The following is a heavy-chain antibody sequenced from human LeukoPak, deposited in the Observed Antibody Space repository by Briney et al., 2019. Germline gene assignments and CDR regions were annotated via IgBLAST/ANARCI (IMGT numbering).Heavy chain of an antibody. J-gene: IGHJ4*02. CDR2: ISRSAGSI. V-gene: IGHV3-21*01. Sequence: GGSLRLSCASSGFTFSTYSMSWVRQAPGKGLEWVSYISRSAGSIYYADSVKGRFTTSRDNAKNSLYLQMNSLRAEDTAIYFCARNDYGDYGIDYWGQGTLVTVSS. CDR1: GFTFSTYS. D-gene: IGHD4-17*01. CDR3: ARNDYGDYGIDY.